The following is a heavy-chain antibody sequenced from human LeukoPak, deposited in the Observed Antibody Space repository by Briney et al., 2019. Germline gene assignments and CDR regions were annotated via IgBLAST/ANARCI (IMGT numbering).Heavy chain of an antibody. J-gene: IGHJ4*02. D-gene: IGHD5-12*01. V-gene: IGHV5-51*01. CDR2: IYPGDSAT. CDR3: ARQMATMPGVYYFDY. Sequence: GESLKISCKGSGYSFTSYWIGWVRQMPGKGLEWMGIIYPGDSATRYSPSFQRPVTISADKSISAAYLQWSSLKASDTAMYYCARQMATMPGVYYFDYWGQGTLVTVSS. CDR1: GYSFTSYW.